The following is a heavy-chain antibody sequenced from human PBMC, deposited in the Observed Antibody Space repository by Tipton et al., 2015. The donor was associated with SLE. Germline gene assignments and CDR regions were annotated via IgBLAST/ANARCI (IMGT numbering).Heavy chain of an antibody. CDR2: IFLSGST. J-gene: IGHJ4*02. CDR1: GGSISGYY. Sequence: TLSLTCTVSGGSISGYYWSWIRQPPGKGLEWIGYIFLSGSTNYNPSLKSRVTISVDTSQNQFSLRLSSVTTADTAVYYCAREPRLSCYFDYGGRGTLVAVSS. CDR3: AREPRLSCYFDY. V-gene: IGHV4-4*08. D-gene: IGHD6-6*01.